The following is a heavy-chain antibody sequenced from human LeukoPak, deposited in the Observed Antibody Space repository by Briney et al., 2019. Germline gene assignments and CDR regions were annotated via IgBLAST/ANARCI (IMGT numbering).Heavy chain of an antibody. CDR2: INSDGSST. J-gene: IGHJ4*02. D-gene: IGHD3-22*01. CDR1: GFTFSSYW. Sequence: GGSLRLSCAASGFTFSSYWMHWVRQAPGKGLVWVSRINSDGSSTSYADSVKGRFTISRDNAKNSLHLQINSLRAEDTAVYYCARRGYYDSSGYDYWGQGTLVTVSS. V-gene: IGHV3-74*01. CDR3: ARRGYYDSSGYDY.